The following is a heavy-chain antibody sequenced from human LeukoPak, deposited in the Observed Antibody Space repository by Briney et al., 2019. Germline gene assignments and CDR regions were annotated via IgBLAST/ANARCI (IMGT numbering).Heavy chain of an antibody. CDR2: INHSGST. J-gene: IGHJ4*02. Sequence: KPSETLSLTCAVYGGSFSGYYWSWIRQPPGKGLEWIGEINHSGSTNYNPSLKSRVTISVDTSKNQFSLKLSSVTAADTAVYYCARSAIFGIGVDYWGQGTLVTVSS. D-gene: IGHD3-3*01. CDR3: ARSAIFGIGVDY. CDR1: GGSFSGYY. V-gene: IGHV4-34*01.